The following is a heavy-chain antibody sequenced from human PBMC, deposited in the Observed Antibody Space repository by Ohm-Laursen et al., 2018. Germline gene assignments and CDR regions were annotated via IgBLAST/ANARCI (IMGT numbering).Heavy chain of an antibody. J-gene: IGHJ4*02. Sequence: SVKVSCKASGYTFTTSDINWVRQAPGQGLEWMGWMNPNSGNTGFAQKFQGRVTLTRDISISTAYMELSSLSSHDTAVYYCAKNLRGSKNSWGRGTLVTVSS. CDR2: MNPNSGNT. V-gene: IGHV1-8*01. CDR3: AKNLRGSKNS. D-gene: IGHD1-26*01. CDR1: GYTFTTSD.